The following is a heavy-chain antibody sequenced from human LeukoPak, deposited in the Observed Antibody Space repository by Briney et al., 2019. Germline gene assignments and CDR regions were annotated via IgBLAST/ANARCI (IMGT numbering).Heavy chain of an antibody. J-gene: IGHJ4*02. CDR3: ARHEGCSGGSCYLGY. CDR1: GYSFTSYW. Sequence: GESLKISCKGSGYSFTSYWIGWVRQMPGKGLEWMGIIYPGDSDTRYSPSFQGQVTISADKSISTAYLQWSSLKASDTAMYYCARHEGCSGGSCYLGYWGQGTLLTVFS. D-gene: IGHD2-15*01. V-gene: IGHV5-51*01. CDR2: IYPGDSDT.